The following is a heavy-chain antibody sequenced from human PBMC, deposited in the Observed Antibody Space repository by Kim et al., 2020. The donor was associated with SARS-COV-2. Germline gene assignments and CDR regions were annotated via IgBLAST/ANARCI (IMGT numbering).Heavy chain of an antibody. J-gene: IGHJ4*02. CDR2: ISAYNGNT. D-gene: IGHD3-22*01. CDR3: AREKGDYYDSSGYHY. Sequence: ASVKVSCKASGYTFTSYGISWVRQAPGQGLEWMGWISAYNGNTNYAQKLQGRVTMTTDTSTSTAYMELRSLRSDDTAVYYCAREKGDYYDSSGYHYWGQGTLVTVSS. V-gene: IGHV1-18*01. CDR1: GYTFTSYG.